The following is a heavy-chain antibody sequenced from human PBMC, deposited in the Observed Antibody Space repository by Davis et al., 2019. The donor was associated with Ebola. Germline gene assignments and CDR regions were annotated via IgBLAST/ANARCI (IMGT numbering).Heavy chain of an antibody. D-gene: IGHD2-2*01. J-gene: IGHJ4*02. V-gene: IGHV3-23*01. CDR3: AKEELGDIVVVPAAIV. CDR2: ISGSGGST. Sequence: GGSLRLSCAASGFTVSSNYMNWVRQAPGKGLEWVSAISGSGGSTYYADSVKGRFTISRDNSKNTLYLQMNSLRAEDTAVYYCAKEELGDIVVVPAAIVWGQGTLVTVSS. CDR1: GFTVSSNY.